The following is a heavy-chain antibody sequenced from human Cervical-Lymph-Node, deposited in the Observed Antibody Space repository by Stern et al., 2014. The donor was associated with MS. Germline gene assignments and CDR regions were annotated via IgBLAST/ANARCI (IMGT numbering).Heavy chain of an antibody. D-gene: IGHD2-15*01. J-gene: IGHJ4*02. CDR3: ARDIGIGASGPY. CDR1: GFTVNSNY. CDR2: MYPGGRT. V-gene: IGHV3-66*01. Sequence: VQLVESGGGLVQPGGSLRLSCAASGFTVNSNYMSWVRQAPGKGLEWVSFMYPGGRTYYAASVQGRFTISRDNSKNTLYLQMNSLRVEDTAVYYCARDIGIGASGPYWGQGTLVTVSS.